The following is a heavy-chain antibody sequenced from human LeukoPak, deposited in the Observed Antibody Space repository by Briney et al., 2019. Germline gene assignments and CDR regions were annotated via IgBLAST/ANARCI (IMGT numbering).Heavy chain of an antibody. CDR1: GLTFSSYG. D-gene: IGHD3-3*01. Sequence: GGSLRLSCAASGLTFSSYGMHWVRQAPGKGLEWVAVISYDGSNKYHADSVKGRFTISRDNSKNTLYLQMNSLRAEDTAVYYCAQARRVYYDFWSSDYWGLGTLVTVSS. V-gene: IGHV3-30*18. CDR3: AQARRVYYDFWSSDY. CDR2: ISYDGSNK. J-gene: IGHJ4*02.